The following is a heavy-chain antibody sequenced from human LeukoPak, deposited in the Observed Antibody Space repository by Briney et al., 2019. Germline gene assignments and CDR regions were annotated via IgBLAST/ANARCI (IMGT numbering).Heavy chain of an antibody. CDR3: ARHVGGVYSYYYYYYMDV. D-gene: IGHD3-10*01. Sequence: SETLSLTCTVSGGSISSGSYYWSWIQQPAGKGLEWIGRIYTSGSTNYNPSLKSRVTISVDTSKNQFSLKLSSVTAADTAVYYCARHVGGVYSYYYYYYMDVWGKGTTVTVSS. CDR1: GGSISSGSYY. J-gene: IGHJ6*03. V-gene: IGHV4-61*02. CDR2: IYTSGST.